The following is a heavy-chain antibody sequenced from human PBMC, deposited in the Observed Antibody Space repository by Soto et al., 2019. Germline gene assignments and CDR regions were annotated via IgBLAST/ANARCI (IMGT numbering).Heavy chain of an antibody. CDR3: ARVMQQWLVLGAFDI. V-gene: IGHV3-11*01. CDR1: GFTFSDYY. CDR2: ISSSGSTI. J-gene: IGHJ3*02. Sequence: GGSLILSCAASGFTFSDYYMSWIRQAPGKGLEWVSYISSSGSTIYYADSVKGRFTISRDNAKNSLYLQMNSLRAEDTAVYYCARVMQQWLVLGAFDIWGQGSMVTVSS. D-gene: IGHD6-19*01.